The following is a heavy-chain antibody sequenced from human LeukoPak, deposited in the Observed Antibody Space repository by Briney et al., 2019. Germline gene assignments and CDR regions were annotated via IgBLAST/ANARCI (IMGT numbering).Heavy chain of an antibody. D-gene: IGHD2-2*01. CDR1: GGSFSGYY. J-gene: IGHJ5*02. V-gene: IGHV4-34*01. Sequence: PSETLSLTCAVYGGSFSGYYWSWIRQPPGKGLEWIGSIYYSGSTYYNPSLKSRVTISVDTSKNQFSLKLSSVTAADTAVYYCAREPYAEDSREFDPWGQGTLVTVSS. CDR3: AREPYAEDSREFDP. CDR2: IYYSGST.